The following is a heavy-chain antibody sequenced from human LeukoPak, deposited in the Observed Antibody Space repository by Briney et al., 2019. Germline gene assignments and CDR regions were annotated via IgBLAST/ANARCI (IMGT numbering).Heavy chain of an antibody. Sequence: TTSETLSLTCAVYGGSFSGYYWSWIRQPPGKGLEWIGEINHSGSTNYNPSLKGRVTISVDTSKNQFSLKLSSVTAADTAVYYCARGYSGQDYWGQGTLVTVSS. D-gene: IGHD5-12*01. V-gene: IGHV4-34*01. CDR2: INHSGST. CDR1: GGSFSGYY. J-gene: IGHJ4*02. CDR3: ARGYSGQDY.